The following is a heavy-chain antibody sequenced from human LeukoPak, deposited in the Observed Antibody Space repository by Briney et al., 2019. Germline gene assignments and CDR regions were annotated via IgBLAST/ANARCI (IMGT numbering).Heavy chain of an antibody. V-gene: IGHV3-21*01. J-gene: IGHJ4*02. Sequence: PGGSLRLSRGASGFNFSAFSMSWVRQAPGKGLEWVASISLSGRFIYYADSLKGRFTISRDNAKNSVHLQVNSLRAEDTAVYYCAREMLVIPAAVDYWGQGTLVTVSS. CDR2: ISLSGRFI. CDR1: GFNFSAFS. CDR3: AREMLVIPAAVDY. D-gene: IGHD2-2*01.